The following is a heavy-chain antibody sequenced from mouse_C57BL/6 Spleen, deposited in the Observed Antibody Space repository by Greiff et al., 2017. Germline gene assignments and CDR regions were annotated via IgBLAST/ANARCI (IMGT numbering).Heavy chain of an antibody. CDR3: ARGAQSIFGY. Sequence: QVQLQQPGAELVRPGSSVKLSCKASGYTFTSYWMHWVKQRPIQGLEWIGNIDPSDSETPYNQKFKDKATLTVDKSSSTAYMQLSSLTSEDSAVYDCARGAQSIFGYWGQGTTLTVSS. J-gene: IGHJ2*01. CDR1: GYTFTSYW. CDR2: IDPSDSET. D-gene: IGHD3-2*02. V-gene: IGHV1-52*01.